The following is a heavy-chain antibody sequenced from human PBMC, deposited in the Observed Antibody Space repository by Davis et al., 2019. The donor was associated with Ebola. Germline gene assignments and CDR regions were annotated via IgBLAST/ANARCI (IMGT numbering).Heavy chain of an antibody. J-gene: IGHJ3*02. Sequence: MPSETLFLTCTVSGGSISSSSYYWGWIRQPPGKGLEWIGSIYYSGSTYYNPSLKSRVTISVDTSKNQFSLKLSSVTAADTAVYYCARQSPTDRITMIEEMHDAFDIWGQGTMVTVSS. V-gene: IGHV4-39*01. CDR1: GGSISSSSYY. CDR2: IYYSGST. D-gene: IGHD3-10*02. CDR3: ARQSPTDRITMIEEMHDAFDI.